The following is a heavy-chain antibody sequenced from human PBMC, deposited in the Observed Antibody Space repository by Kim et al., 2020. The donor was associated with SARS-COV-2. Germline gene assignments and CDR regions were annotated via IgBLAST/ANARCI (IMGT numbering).Heavy chain of an antibody. CDR3: ARGEILRFLERGAFDI. D-gene: IGHD3-3*01. V-gene: IGHV4-34*13. Sequence: SLKSRVTISVDTSKNQFSLKLSSVTAADTAVYYCARGEILRFLERGAFDIWGQGTMVTVSS. J-gene: IGHJ3*02.